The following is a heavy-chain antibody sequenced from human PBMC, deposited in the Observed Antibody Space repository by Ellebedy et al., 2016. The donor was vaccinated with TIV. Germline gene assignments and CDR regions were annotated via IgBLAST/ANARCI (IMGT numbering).Heavy chain of an antibody. CDR3: ARESFRYFDWDL. CDR2: INTDGSSK. CDR1: GFTVSGYW. D-gene: IGHD3-9*01. V-gene: IGHV3-74*01. Sequence: PGGSLRLSFAASGFTVSGYWMHWVRQAPGEGLVWLSRINTDGSSKSCAGLVEGRFTTSRDNAKNTVYLQIDRLRAEDTAVYFCARESFRYFDWDLWGQGTPVTVSS. J-gene: IGHJ4*02.